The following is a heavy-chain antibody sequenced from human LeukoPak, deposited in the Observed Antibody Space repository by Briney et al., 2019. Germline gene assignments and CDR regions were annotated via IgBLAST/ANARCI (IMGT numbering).Heavy chain of an antibody. V-gene: IGHV4-39*01. CDR2: IYYSGST. CDR3: ARSYYYGSGPTRYYYYYMDV. J-gene: IGHJ6*03. CDR1: GGSISSSSYY. D-gene: IGHD3-10*01. Sequence: SETLSLTCTVSGGSISSSSYYWGWIRQPPGKGLEWIGSIYYSGSTYYNPSLKSRVTISVDTSKNQFSLKLSSVTAADTAVYYCARSYYYGSGPTRYYYYYMDVWGKGTTVTISS.